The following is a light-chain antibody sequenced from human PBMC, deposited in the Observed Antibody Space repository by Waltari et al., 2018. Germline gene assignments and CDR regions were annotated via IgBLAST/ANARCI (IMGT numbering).Light chain of an antibody. Sequence: TVMTQSPATLSVSQGERATLSCRASQSIRSNLAWYQQKPGRAPRLLIYDASSRATAIPARFSGSGAGTEFTLTISSLQSEDFAVYYCQQYHRWPLAFGQGTKVELK. CDR1: QSIRSN. CDR2: DAS. J-gene: IGKJ1*01. V-gene: IGKV3-15*01. CDR3: QQYHRWPLA.